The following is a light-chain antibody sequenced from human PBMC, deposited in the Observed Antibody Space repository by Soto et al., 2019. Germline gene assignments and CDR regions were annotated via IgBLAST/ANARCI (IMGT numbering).Light chain of an antibody. J-gene: IGLJ3*02. CDR1: SSDVGSYNL. CDR2: EVS. Sequence: QSALTQPASVSGSPGQSITISCTGTSSDVGSYNLVSWYQQHPGKAPKLMIYEVSNRPSGVSNRFSGSKSGNTASLTISGLQADDEADYYCCSYAGSSTWVFGGGTKLTVL. CDR3: CSYAGSSTWV. V-gene: IGLV2-23*02.